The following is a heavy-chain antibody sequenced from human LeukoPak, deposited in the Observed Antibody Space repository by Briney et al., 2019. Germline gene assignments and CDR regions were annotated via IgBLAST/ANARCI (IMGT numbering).Heavy chain of an antibody. V-gene: IGHV3-30-3*01. D-gene: IGHD2-2*01. CDR3: VREKRIVVVPLAKVYDY. CDR2: VSYDGSNQ. J-gene: IGHJ4*02. Sequence: GGSLRLSCTASGFSFSTYAIHWVRQAPGKGLEWVALVSYDGSNQYYADFVKGRFTISRDNSKNTLFLQMNSPSAEDTAIYYCVREKRIVVVPLAKVYDYWGQGTLVTVSS. CDR1: GFSFSTYA.